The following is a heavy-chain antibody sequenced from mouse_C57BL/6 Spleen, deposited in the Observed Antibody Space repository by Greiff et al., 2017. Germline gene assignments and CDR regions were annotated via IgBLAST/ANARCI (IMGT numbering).Heavy chain of an antibody. Sequence: QVQLQQSGAELMKPGASVKLSCKATGYTFTGYWIEWVKQRPGHGLEWIGEILPGSGSTNYNEKFKSKATLTVDKPSSTAYMQLSSLTSEDSAVYYCARRDYYGYFDYWGQGTTLTVSS. V-gene: IGHV1-9*01. J-gene: IGHJ2*01. CDR1: GYTFTGYW. CDR2: ILPGSGST. CDR3: ARRDYYGYFDY. D-gene: IGHD1-1*01.